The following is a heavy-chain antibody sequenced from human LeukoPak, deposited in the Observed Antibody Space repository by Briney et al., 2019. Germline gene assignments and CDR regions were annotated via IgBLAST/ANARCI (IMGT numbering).Heavy chain of an antibody. V-gene: IGHV4-59*01. CDR2: IYYSGST. D-gene: IGHD3-22*01. CDR3: ARVGGYDSSGYYFGY. CDR1: GGSISSYY. Sequence: SETLSLTCTVSGGSISSYYWSWIRQPPGKGLEWIGYIYYSGSTNYNPSLKSRVTISVDTSKNQFSLKLSSVTAADTAVYYCARVGGYDSSGYYFGYWGQGTLVTVSS. J-gene: IGHJ4*02.